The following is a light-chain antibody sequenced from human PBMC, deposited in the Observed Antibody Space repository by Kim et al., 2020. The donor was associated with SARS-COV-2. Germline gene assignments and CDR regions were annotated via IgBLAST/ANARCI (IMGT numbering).Light chain of an antibody. V-gene: IGKV1-27*01. Sequence: ASVGDRVTITCRASQGINNYLAWYQQRPGKIPKLLIYGTSTLHSGVPSRFSGSGSGTDFTLTISSLQPEDVATYYCQKYDTSPLTFGGGTKVEIK. J-gene: IGKJ4*01. CDR3: QKYDTSPLT. CDR2: GTS. CDR1: QGINNY.